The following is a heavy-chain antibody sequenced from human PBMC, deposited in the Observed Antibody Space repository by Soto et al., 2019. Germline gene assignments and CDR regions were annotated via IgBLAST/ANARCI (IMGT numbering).Heavy chain of an antibody. Sequence: VPLVESGGGLVQPGGSLKLSCATSGFTFSASAMHWVRQVSGKGLEWIARIRSKANNYATTYAPSVKGRFTISRDDSENTVYLQMNSLKTEDTAIYYCAKQIYGGNSWGQGTLVTVSS. J-gene: IGHJ4*02. CDR1: GFTFSASA. CDR2: IRSKANNYAT. V-gene: IGHV3-73*02. D-gene: IGHD2-21*02. CDR3: AKQIYGGNS.